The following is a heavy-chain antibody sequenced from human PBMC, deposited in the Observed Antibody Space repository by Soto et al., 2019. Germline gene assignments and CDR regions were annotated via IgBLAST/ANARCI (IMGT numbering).Heavy chain of an antibody. V-gene: IGHV4-31*11. CDR1: GDSLSNTECY. CDR3: ARVSVSSSSFDF. D-gene: IGHD6-13*01. J-gene: IGHJ4*02. Sequence: QVQLQESGPGLVKPSQTLSLTCAVSGDSLSNTECYWSWVRQRPGKGLEWIGYIYASGSAYYTPSLKRRVTISLDTSKNQFSLRLNSVSAADTAMFYCARVSVSSSSFDFWGQGILVTVSS. CDR2: IYASGSA.